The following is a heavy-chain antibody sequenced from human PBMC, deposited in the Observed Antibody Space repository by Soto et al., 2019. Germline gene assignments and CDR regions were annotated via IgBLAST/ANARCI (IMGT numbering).Heavy chain of an antibody. V-gene: IGHV2-70*04. CDR2: IDWDDDK. Sequence: SGPTLVNPTQTLTLTCTFSGFSLSTSGMRVSWIRQPPGKALEWLARIDWDDDKFYSTSLKTRLTISKDTSKNQVVLTMTNMDPVDTATYYCARIGGTSYYYGMDVWGQGTTVTVSS. CDR1: GFSLSTSGMR. CDR3: ARIGGTSYYYGMDV. D-gene: IGHD1-1*01. J-gene: IGHJ6*02.